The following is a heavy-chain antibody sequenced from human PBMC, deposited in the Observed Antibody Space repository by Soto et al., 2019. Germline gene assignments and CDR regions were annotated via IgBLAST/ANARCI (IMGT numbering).Heavy chain of an antibody. CDR1: GFTFSDYY. V-gene: IGHV3-11*01. CDR3: ATLGVVTIRSVDP. Sequence: PGGSLRLSCAASGFTFSDYYMSWIRQAPGKGLEWVSYISSSGSTIYYADSVKGRFTISRDNAKNSLYLQMNSLRAEDTAVYYCATLGVVTIRSVDPWGQGTLVTVSS. D-gene: IGHD3-3*01. J-gene: IGHJ5*02. CDR2: ISSSGSTI.